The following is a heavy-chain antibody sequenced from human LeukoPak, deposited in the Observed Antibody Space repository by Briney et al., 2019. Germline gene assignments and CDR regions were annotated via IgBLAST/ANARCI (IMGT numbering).Heavy chain of an antibody. J-gene: IGHJ4*02. Sequence: GGSLRLSCAASGFTFSDYYMSWIRQAPGKGLEWVSYISSSGSTIYYADSVKGRFTISGDNAKNSLYLQMNSLRAEDTAVYYCASLTPTAMPPYGGQGTLVTVSS. D-gene: IGHD5-18*01. CDR3: ASLTPTAMPPY. CDR2: ISSSGSTI. V-gene: IGHV3-11*01. CDR1: GFTFSDYY.